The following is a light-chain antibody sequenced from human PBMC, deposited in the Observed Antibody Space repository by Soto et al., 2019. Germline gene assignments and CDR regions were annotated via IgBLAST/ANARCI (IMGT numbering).Light chain of an antibody. CDR3: QQYNNWPPWT. J-gene: IGKJ1*01. CDR1: QSVSNN. Sequence: EIVMTQSPATVSVSPGERATLSCRASQSVSNNLAWYQQKPGQAPRLLIYGASTRATGIPVRFSGSGSGTEFTLTISSLQSEDFAVYYCQQYNNWPPWTFGQGTKVDIK. V-gene: IGKV3-15*01. CDR2: GAS.